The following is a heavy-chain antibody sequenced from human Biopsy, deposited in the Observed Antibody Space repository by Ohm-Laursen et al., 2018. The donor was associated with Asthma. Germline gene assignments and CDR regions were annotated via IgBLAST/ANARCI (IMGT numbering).Heavy chain of an antibody. D-gene: IGHD6-19*01. V-gene: IGHV3-11*01. J-gene: IGHJ4*02. CDR1: GFTFSDYY. Sequence: GSLRLSCTASGFTFSDYYMSWIRQAPGKGLEWISCINGKSNSIEYADSVKGRFTISRDNAKNSLYLQMNSLRAEDTAVYYCARDSYSSGLYDDFESWGQGTLVTVSS. CDR3: ARDSYSSGLYDDFES. CDR2: INGKSNSI.